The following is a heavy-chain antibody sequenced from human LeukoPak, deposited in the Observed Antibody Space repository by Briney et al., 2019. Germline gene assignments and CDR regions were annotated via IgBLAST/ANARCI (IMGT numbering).Heavy chain of an antibody. J-gene: IGHJ4*02. V-gene: IGHV3-53*01. Sequence: GGSLRLSCAASGFTVSTNYMSWVRQAPGKGLEWVSVIYSGGSTYYADSVKGRFTISRDNSKNTLYLQMNSLRAEDTAVYYCAKCFYDSSGYYYFDYWGQGTPVTVSS. CDR2: IYSGGST. D-gene: IGHD3-22*01. CDR3: AKCFYDSSGYYYFDY. CDR1: GFTVSTNY.